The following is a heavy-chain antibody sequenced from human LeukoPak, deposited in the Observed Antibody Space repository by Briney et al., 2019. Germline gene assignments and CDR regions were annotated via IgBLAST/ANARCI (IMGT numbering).Heavy chain of an antibody. CDR1: DYSISSGYY. Sequence: SETLSLTCTVSDYSISSGYYWGWIRQPPGKGLGWIGSIDHSGSTYYNPSLKSRVTISVDTSKNQFSLKMSSVPAADTAVYYCARLWFGELSGYYYFMDVWVKGTTVAV. D-gene: IGHD3-10*01. CDR2: IDHSGST. V-gene: IGHV4-38-2*02. J-gene: IGHJ6*03. CDR3: ARLWFGELSGYYYFMDV.